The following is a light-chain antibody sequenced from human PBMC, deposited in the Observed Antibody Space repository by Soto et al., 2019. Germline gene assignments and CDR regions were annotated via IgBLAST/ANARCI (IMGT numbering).Light chain of an antibody. CDR2: AAS. V-gene: IGKV1-27*01. Sequence: DIQMTQSPSSLSASVGDRVTITCRASQGISNYLAWYQQKPGKVPKLLIYAASTLQSGVPSRFSGSGSGTGFPLTIRSLQPGDVATYLRQKENSAPWTFGQGTKVEIK. CDR1: QGISNY. J-gene: IGKJ1*01. CDR3: QKENSAPWT.